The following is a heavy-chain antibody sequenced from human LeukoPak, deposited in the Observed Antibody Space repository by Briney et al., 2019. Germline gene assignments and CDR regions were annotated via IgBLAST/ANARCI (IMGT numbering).Heavy chain of an antibody. CDR3: AKDRCSNGIGCYYYYMEV. Sequence: GGSLRLSCAASGFTFSSYSMNWVRQAPGKGLEWVSYISSSSSVISYADSVKGRFTISRDNAKSSLYLQMNSLRTEDTAVYYCAKDRCSNGIGCYYYYMEVWGKGTTVTISS. J-gene: IGHJ6*03. CDR1: GFTFSSYS. V-gene: IGHV3-48*01. D-gene: IGHD2-8*01. CDR2: ISSSSSVI.